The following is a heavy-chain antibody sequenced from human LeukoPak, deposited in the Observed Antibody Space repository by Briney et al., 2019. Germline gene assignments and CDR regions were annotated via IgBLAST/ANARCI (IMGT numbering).Heavy chain of an antibody. V-gene: IGHV4-39*06. D-gene: IGHD3-3*01. J-gene: IGHJ2*01. CDR1: GGSISSGDYY. Sequence: PSQTLSLTCTVSGGSISSGDYYWRWLRQPPGKGLECLGGIYHSGSTYDNPSLKSRVIISVDTSKNQFTLKLSPVPAADTAVYYCAAEQFGVVMDDLWGRGTLVTVSS. CDR3: AAEQFGVVMDDL. CDR2: IYHSGST.